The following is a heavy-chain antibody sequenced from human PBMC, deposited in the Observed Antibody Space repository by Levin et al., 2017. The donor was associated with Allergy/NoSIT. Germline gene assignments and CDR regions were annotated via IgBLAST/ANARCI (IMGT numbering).Heavy chain of an antibody. CDR2: IKIEADGGTT. V-gene: IGHV3-15*01. J-gene: IGHJ1*01. D-gene: IGHD1-26*01. CDR3: TTAAGATLYFQH. Sequence: SGGSLRLSCAASGFTFSKAWMSWVRQAPGKGLEWVGRIKIEADGGTTDYAAPVKGRFTISRDDSKNTLYLHMNSLKTEDTAVYYCTTAAGATLYFQHWGQGTLVTVSS. CDR1: GFTFSKAW.